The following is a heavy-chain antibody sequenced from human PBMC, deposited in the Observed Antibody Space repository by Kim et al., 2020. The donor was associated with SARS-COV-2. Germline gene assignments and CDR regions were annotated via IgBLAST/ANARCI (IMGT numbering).Heavy chain of an antibody. J-gene: IGHJ5*02. CDR3: ARGIAVRRRNNWFDP. Sequence: SETLSLTCAVYGGSFSGYYWSWIRQPPGKGLEWIGEINHSGSTNYNPSLKSRVTISVDTSKNQFSLKLSSVTAADTAVYYCARGIAVRRRNNWFDPWGQGTLVTVSS. CDR1: GGSFSGYY. CDR2: INHSGST. D-gene: IGHD6-6*01. V-gene: IGHV4-34*01.